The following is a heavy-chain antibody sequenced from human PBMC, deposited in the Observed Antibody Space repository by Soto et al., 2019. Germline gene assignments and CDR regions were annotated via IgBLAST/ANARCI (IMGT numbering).Heavy chain of an antibody. CDR1: GFHFNSYA. J-gene: IGHJ1*01. V-gene: IGHV3-64D*06. Sequence: GGSLRLSCSASGFHFNSYAMHWVRQAPGKGLEYVSAISSNGGSTYYGDSVKGRFTISRDNSKNTLYLQMSSLRAEDTAVYYCVKGAITMVRAVLASAESFHHWGQATLVTVSS. CDR2: ISSNGGST. D-gene: IGHD3-10*01. CDR3: VKGAITMVRAVLASAESFHH.